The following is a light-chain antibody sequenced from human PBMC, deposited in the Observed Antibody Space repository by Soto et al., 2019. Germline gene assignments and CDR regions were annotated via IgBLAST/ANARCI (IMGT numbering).Light chain of an antibody. CDR1: QGIGSW. CDR3: QRATSFPLS. V-gene: IGKV1-12*01. Sequence: DIQMTQSPSSVSASVGDRVTITCRASQGIGSWLAWYQQKPGKAPKLLIYGASSLQSGVPSRFSGSGFGKDFTLTISSLKPEEFATYYCQRATSFPLSLGGGTKVDIK. J-gene: IGKJ4*01. CDR2: GAS.